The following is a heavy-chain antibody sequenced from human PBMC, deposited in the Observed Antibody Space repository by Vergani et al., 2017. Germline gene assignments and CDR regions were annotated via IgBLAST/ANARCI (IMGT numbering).Heavy chain of an antibody. CDR1: GFTFSSYA. J-gene: IGHJ4*02. D-gene: IGHD2-2*01. CDR3: AKGRDIVVVPAALTFDY. CDR2: IYSGGSST. V-gene: IGHV3-23*03. Sequence: EVQLLESGGGLVQPGGSLRLSCAASGFTFSSYAMSWVRQAPGKGLEWFSVIYSGGSSTYYADSVKGRFTISRDNSKNTLYLQMNSLRAEDTAVYYCAKGRDIVVVPAALTFDYWGQGTLVTVSS.